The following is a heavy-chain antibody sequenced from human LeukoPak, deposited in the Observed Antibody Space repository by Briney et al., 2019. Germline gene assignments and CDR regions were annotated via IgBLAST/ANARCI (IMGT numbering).Heavy chain of an antibody. CDR3: ARPCTGSYFGGGY. CDR1: GYSFTSYW. D-gene: IGHD1-26*01. Sequence: GKSLKISCKGSGYSFTSYWIGWVRQMPGKGLEWMGVIYPGDSDIRYSPSFQGQVTISADKSISTAYLQWSSLKASDTAMYYCARPCTGSYFGGGYWGQGTLVTVSS. V-gene: IGHV5-51*01. J-gene: IGHJ4*02. CDR2: IYPGDSDI.